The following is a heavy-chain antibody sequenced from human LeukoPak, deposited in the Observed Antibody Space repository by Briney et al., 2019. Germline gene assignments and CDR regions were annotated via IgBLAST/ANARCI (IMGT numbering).Heavy chain of an antibody. CDR1: GDSVSSNSAA. V-gene: IGHV6-1*01. Sequence: SQTLSLTCAISGDSVSSNSAAWYWVRQSPSRGLEWLGMTYYRSKWYNDYAVSVKSRITINPDTSKNQFSLQLNSVTPDDTAVYYCARDRRTYSSSWYVYYYGMDVWGQGTTVTVCS. D-gene: IGHD6-13*01. J-gene: IGHJ6*01. CDR3: ARDRRTYSSSWYVYYYGMDV. CDR2: TYYRSKWYN.